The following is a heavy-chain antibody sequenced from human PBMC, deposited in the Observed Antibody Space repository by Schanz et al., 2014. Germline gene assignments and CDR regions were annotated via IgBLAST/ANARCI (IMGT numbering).Heavy chain of an antibody. V-gene: IGHV3-48*04. D-gene: IGHD2-15*01. Sequence: EVQLLESGGGLVRPGGSLRLSCAASGFTFSNYAMSWVRQAPGKGLEWVSYICSSGNTIYYADSVKGRFTISRDNAKNSLYLQMNSLRAEDTAVYYCAKARRKSNCSGGRCFHYSYYGMDVWGQGTTVTVSS. J-gene: IGHJ6*02. CDR1: GFTFSNYA. CDR2: ICSSGNTI. CDR3: AKARRKSNCSGGRCFHYSYYGMDV.